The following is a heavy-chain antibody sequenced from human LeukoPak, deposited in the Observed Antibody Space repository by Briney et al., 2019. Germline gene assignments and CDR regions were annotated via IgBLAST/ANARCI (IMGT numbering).Heavy chain of an antibody. CDR1: GGSISSSNYY. CDR2: IYYSGST. V-gene: IGHV4-61*05. Sequence: SETLSLTCTVSGGSISSSNYYWDWIRQSPGKGLEWIGYIYYSGSTNYNPSLKSRVTISVDTSKNQFSLKLSSVTAADTAVYYCARAGYSSSFDYWGQGTLVTVSS. D-gene: IGHD6-19*01. CDR3: ARAGYSSSFDY. J-gene: IGHJ4*02.